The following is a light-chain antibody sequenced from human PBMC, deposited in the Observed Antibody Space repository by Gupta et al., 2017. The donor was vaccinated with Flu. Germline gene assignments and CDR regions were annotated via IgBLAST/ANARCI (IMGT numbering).Light chain of an antibody. CDR2: SAT. Sequence: DIQMTQSPSSLSASVGDTVTISCRASADVNTYLSWYQQTSGKAPRLLIFSATRLERGVPTRFSGSGSGTNFALTINKRQLEDFAVYYCRQTDDYRWTFGQGT. CDR1: ADVNTY. J-gene: IGKJ1*01. V-gene: IGKV1-39*01. CDR3: RQTDDYRWT.